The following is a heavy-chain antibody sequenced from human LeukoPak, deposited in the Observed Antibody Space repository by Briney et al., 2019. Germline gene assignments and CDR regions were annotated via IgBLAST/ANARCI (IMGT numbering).Heavy chain of an antibody. CDR3: ARILGYCSSTSCRRRGFVDY. V-gene: IGHV3-23*01. CDR2: ISGSGGST. D-gene: IGHD2-2*01. J-gene: IGHJ4*02. CDR1: GFTFSSYA. Sequence: PGGSLRLSCAASGFTFSSYAMSWVRQAPGKGLEWVSAISGSGGSTYYADPVKGRFTITRDNSKNTLYLQMNSLRAEDTAVYYCARILGYCSSTSCRRRGFVDYWGQGTLVTVSS.